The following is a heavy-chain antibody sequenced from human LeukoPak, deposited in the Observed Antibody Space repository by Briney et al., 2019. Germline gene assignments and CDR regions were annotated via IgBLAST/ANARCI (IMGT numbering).Heavy chain of an antibody. Sequence: PAETLSLTCTISGYSISCGYNWDWIRQPPGQGVEWIGSIYYSGSTYYNPSLKSRVTISGDTSKNQFSLKLPSATAAVTAVYYCARGHYLVYCGQGSLVTVSS. V-gene: IGHV4-38-2*02. J-gene: IGHJ4*02. CDR3: ARGHYLVY. D-gene: IGHD3-10*01. CDR2: IYYSGST. CDR1: GYSISCGYN.